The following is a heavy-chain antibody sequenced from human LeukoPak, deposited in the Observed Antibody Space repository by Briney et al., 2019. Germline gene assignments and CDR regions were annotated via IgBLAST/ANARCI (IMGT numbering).Heavy chain of an antibody. CDR1: GGSFSGYY. Sequence: PSETLSLTCAVYGGSFSGYYWSWLRQPPGKGLEWIGEINHSGSTNYNPSLKSRVTISVDTSKNQFSLKLTSVTAADTALYYCARGPFKRRLGYCSSTSCYAGVNYFDYWGQGTLVTVSS. V-gene: IGHV4-34*01. J-gene: IGHJ4*02. D-gene: IGHD2-2*01. CDR2: INHSGST. CDR3: ARGPFKRRLGYCSSTSCYAGVNYFDY.